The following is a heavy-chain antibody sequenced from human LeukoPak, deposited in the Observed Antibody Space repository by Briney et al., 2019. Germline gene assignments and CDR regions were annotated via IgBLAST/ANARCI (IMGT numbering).Heavy chain of an antibody. V-gene: IGHV1-18*01. Sequence: ALVKVSCKASGYTFTSYGISSVRHAPGQGLEWMGWISAYNGNTSYAQKLQGRVTMTTDTSTSTAYMELRSLRSDDTAVYYCARDQAWFLDYWGQGTLVTVSS. D-gene: IGHD3-10*01. J-gene: IGHJ4*02. CDR1: GYTFTSYG. CDR2: ISAYNGNT. CDR3: ARDQAWFLDY.